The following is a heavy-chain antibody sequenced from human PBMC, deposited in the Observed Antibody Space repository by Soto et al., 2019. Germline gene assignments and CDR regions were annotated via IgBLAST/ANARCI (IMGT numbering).Heavy chain of an antibody. V-gene: IGHV3-72*01. CDR1: GFTSSDHY. D-gene: IGHD3-10*01. CDR2: IKNKAESYIT. CDR3: ARDSTGSYDY. Sequence: EVQLVESGGGLVQPGGSLRLSCAASGFTSSDHYMDWVRQAPGKGLEWVGRIKNKAESYITEYVASVKGRFTISRDESKNSLYLQMNSLKTEDTAVYYCARDSTGSYDYWGRGTLVTVSS. J-gene: IGHJ4*02.